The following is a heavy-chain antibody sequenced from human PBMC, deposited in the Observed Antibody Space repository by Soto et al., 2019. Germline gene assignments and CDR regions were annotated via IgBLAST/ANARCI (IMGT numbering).Heavy chain of an antibody. J-gene: IGHJ6*02. CDR3: ARMGYGSEPYYYYGMDV. D-gene: IGHD3-10*01. Sequence: SETLSLTCGVSGASVSSSHWWTWVRQPPGKGLEWIGYIYYSGSTNYNPSLKSRVTISVDTSKNQFSLKLSSVTAADTAVYYCARMGYGSEPYYYYGMDVWGQGTTVTVSS. CDR1: GASVSSSHW. CDR2: IYYSGST. V-gene: IGHV4-4*02.